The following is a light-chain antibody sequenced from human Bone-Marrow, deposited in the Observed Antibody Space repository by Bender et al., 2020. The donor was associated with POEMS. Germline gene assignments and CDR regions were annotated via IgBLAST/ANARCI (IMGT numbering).Light chain of an antibody. CDR2: INSDGRH. CDR3: QAWDTGIRV. V-gene: IGLV4-69*01. Sequence: QLVLTQSPSASASLGASVKLTCTLRSGHSSYAIAWHQQQPEKGPRYLMKINSDGRHFKGDGIPDRFSGSSSGAERYLTISSLQSEDEADYYCQAWDTGIRVFGGGTKLTVL. J-gene: IGLJ3*02. CDR1: SGHSSYA.